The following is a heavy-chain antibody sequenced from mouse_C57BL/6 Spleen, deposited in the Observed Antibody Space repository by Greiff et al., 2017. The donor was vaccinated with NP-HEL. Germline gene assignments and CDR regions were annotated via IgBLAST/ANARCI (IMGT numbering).Heavy chain of an antibody. J-gene: IGHJ1*03. D-gene: IGHD1-1*01. V-gene: IGHV1-64*01. CDR3: ARSPITTVVAYWYFEV. CDR1: GYTFTSYW. CDR2: IHPNSGST. Sequence: QVQLKQPGAELVKPGASVKLSCKASGYTFTSYWMHWVKQRPGQGLEWIGMIHPNSGSTNYNEKFKSKATLTVDKSSSTAYMQLSSLTSEDSAVYYCARSPITTVVAYWYFEVWGTGTTVTVSS.